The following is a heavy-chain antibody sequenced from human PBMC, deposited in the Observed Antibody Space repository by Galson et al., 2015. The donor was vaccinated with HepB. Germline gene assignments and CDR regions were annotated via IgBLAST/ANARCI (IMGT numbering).Heavy chain of an antibody. J-gene: IGHJ6*02. CDR3: ARGCRRAEWLLSLPNYYYYYGMDV. CDR2: IIPIFGTA. V-gene: IGHV1-69*06. CDR1: GGTFSSYA. Sequence: SVKVSCKASGGTFSSYAISWVRQAPGQGLEWMGGIIPIFGTANYAQKFQGRVTITADKSTSTAYMELSSLRSEDTAVYYCARGCRRAEWLLSLPNYYYYYGMDVWGQGTTVTVSS. D-gene: IGHD3-3*01.